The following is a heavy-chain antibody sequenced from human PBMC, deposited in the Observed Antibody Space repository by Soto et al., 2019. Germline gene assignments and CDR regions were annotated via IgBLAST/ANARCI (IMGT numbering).Heavy chain of an antibody. CDR1: GFSLTTSGMC. Sequence: SGPTLVNPTQTLTLTCTFSGFSLTTSGMCVSWIRQPPGKALEWLARIDWDGDKYYSTSLKTRLTISKDTSKSQVVLTMTNMEPVDTATYYCARTYGTYSSSQEIDYWGQGTLVTAPQ. CDR3: ARTYGTYSSSQEIDY. D-gene: IGHD6-13*01. CDR2: IDWDGDK. J-gene: IGHJ4*02. V-gene: IGHV2-70*11.